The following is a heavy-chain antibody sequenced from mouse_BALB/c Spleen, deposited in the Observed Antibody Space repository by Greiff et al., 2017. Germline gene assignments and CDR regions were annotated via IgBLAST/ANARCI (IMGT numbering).Heavy chain of an antibody. CDR1: GFAFSSYD. CDR2: ISSGGGST. Sequence: VQLKESGGGLVKPGGSLKLSCAASGFAFSSYDMSWVRQTPEKRLEWVAYISSGGGSTYYPDTVKGRFTISRDNAKNTLYLQMSSLKSEDTAMYYCARHGYDTYAMDYWGQGTSVTVSS. J-gene: IGHJ4*01. V-gene: IGHV5-12-1*01. CDR3: ARHGYDTYAMDY. D-gene: IGHD2-2*01.